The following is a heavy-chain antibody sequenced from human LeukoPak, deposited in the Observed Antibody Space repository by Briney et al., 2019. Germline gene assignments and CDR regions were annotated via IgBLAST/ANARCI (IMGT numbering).Heavy chain of an antibody. D-gene: IGHD6-13*01. CDR2: INPNSGGT. CDR3: ARGGGYSSSWYEAY. Sequence: GASVKVSCKASGYTFTGYYMHWVRQASGQGLEWMGWINPNSGGTNYAQKFQGRVTMTSDTSISTAYMELSGLTSDDTALYYCARGGGYSSSWYEAYWGQGTLVTVSS. J-gene: IGHJ4*02. CDR1: GYTFTGYY. V-gene: IGHV1-2*02.